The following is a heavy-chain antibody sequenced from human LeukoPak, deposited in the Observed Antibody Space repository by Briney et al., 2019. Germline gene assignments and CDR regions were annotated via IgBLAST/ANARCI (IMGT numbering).Heavy chain of an antibody. Sequence: GASVKVSCKASGYSFTRYFIHWVRQAPGQGVEWMGIIIPSDGSTSYAQKFQGRVTMTRDTSTSTVYMELSSLRSEDTAVYYCARGKVVTMVRGVIITYFDYWGQGTLVTVSS. V-gene: IGHV1-46*01. CDR1: GYSFTRYF. J-gene: IGHJ4*02. D-gene: IGHD3-10*01. CDR3: ARGKVVTMVRGVIITYFDY. CDR2: IIPSDGST.